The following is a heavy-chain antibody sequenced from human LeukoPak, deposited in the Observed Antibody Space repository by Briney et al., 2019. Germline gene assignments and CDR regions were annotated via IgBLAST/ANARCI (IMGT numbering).Heavy chain of an antibody. D-gene: IGHD1-1*01. CDR3: ARGTYFDY. CDR1: GYTFTTYG. Sequence: ASVKVSCKASGYTFTTYGISWVRQAPGQGLEWMGWTSAYNDKTKYAQKLEGRVTMTTDTSTSTAYMEMRSLRSDDTAVYYCARGTYFDYWGQGILVTVSS. V-gene: IGHV1-18*01. J-gene: IGHJ4*02. CDR2: TSAYNDKT.